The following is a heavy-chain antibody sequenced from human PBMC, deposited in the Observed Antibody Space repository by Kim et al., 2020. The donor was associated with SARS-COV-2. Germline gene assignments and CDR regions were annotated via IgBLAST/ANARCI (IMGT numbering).Heavy chain of an antibody. Sequence: KRYSQSLKSRLTITKDTSKNQVVLTMTNMDPVDTATYYCAHRGFLFSYFDYWGQGTLVPVSS. V-gene: IGHV2-5*01. D-gene: IGHD2-21*01. CDR2: K. CDR3: AHRGFLFSYFDY. J-gene: IGHJ4*02.